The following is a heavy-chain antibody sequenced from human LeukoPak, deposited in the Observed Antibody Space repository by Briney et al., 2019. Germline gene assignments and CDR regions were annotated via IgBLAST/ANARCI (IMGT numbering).Heavy chain of an antibody. V-gene: IGHV4-31*03. CDR2: IYYSGST. J-gene: IGHJ4*02. CDR1: GGSISSGGYY. Sequence: PSQTLSLTRTVSGGSISSGGYYWSWTRQHPRKGLEWIGYIYYSGSTYYNPSLKSRVTIAVDTSKNQFSLKLSSVAAADTAVYHCARAGRDGYNLGGNYFDYWGQGTLVTVSS. CDR3: ARAGRDGYNLGGNYFDY. D-gene: IGHD5-24*01.